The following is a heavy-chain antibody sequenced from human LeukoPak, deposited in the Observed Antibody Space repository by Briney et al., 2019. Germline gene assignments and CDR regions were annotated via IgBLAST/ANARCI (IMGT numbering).Heavy chain of an antibody. Sequence: GESLKISCKGSGYSFTSYWIGWVRQMPGKGLEWMGIIYPGDSDTRYSPSFQGQVTISADKSISTAYLQWSSLKASDTAMYYCASSRLGTGGYYDSSGYYYNAFDIWGQGTMVTVSS. D-gene: IGHD3-22*01. CDR1: GYSFTSYW. J-gene: IGHJ3*02. CDR2: IYPGDSDT. V-gene: IGHV5-51*01. CDR3: ASSRLGTGGYYDSSGYYYNAFDI.